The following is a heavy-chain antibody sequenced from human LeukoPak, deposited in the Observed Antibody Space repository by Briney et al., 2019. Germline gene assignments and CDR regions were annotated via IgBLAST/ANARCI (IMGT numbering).Heavy chain of an antibody. J-gene: IGHJ4*02. CDR2: IIPIFGTA. CDR1: GGTFSSYA. Sequence: ASVKVSCKASGGTFSSYAISWVRQAPGQGLEWMGGIIPIFGTANYAQKFQGRVTITTDESTSTAYMELSSLRSEDTAVYYCARDSNVDTAMVPYYWGQGTLVTVSS. CDR3: ARDSNVDTAMVPYY. V-gene: IGHV1-69*05. D-gene: IGHD5-18*01.